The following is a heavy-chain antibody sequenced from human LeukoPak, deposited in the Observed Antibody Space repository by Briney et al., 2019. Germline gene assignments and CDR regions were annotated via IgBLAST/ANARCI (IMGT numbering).Heavy chain of an antibody. CDR3: ARDRSVDP. CDR2: IKQDGSEK. D-gene: IGHD3-3*01. J-gene: IGHJ5*02. Sequence: GGSLRLSCAASGFTFSSYAMSWVRQAPGKGLEWVANIKQDGSEKYYVDSVKGRFTISRDNAKNSLYLQMNSLRAEDTAVYYCARDRSVDPWGQGTLVTVSS. V-gene: IGHV3-7*01. CDR1: GFTFSSYA.